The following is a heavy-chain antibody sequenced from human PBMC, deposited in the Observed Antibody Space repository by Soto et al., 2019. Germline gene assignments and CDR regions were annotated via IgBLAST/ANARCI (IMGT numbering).Heavy chain of an antibody. CDR1: GFTFSSYA. CDR3: ARARMTTVPTYYYYGMDV. Sequence: GGSLRLSCAASGFTFSSYAMHWVRQAPGKGLEWVAVISYDGSNKYYADSVKGRFTISRDNSKNTLYLQMNSLRAEDTAVYYCARARMTTVPTYYYYGMDVWGQGTTVTVSS. J-gene: IGHJ6*02. D-gene: IGHD4-4*01. V-gene: IGHV3-30-3*01. CDR2: ISYDGSNK.